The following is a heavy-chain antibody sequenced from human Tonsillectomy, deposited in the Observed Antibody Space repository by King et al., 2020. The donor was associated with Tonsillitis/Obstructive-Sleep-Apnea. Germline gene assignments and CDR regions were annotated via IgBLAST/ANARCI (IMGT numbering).Heavy chain of an antibody. Sequence: VQLVESGAEVKKPGESLKISCKGSGYSFTSYWIGWVRQMPGKGLEWMGIIYPGDSDTRYSPSFQGQVTISADKSISTAYLQWSSLKASDTAMYYCARRALTGFPIWSFDLWGRGTLVTVSS. D-gene: IGHD1-20*01. CDR3: ARRALTGFPIWSFDL. CDR1: GYSFTSYW. J-gene: IGHJ2*01. CDR2: IYPGDSDT. V-gene: IGHV5-51*01.